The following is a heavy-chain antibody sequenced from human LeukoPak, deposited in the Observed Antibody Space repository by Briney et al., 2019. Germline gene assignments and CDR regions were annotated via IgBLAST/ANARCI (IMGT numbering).Heavy chain of an antibody. CDR3: ARDRPGWSGY. V-gene: IGHV3-7*01. J-gene: IGHJ4*02. Sequence: GGSLRLSCAASGFTFSDYWMSWVRQAPGKGLECVANINEDGSEKYYVDSVKGRFTISRDNAKNSLYLQMNSLRAEDTAVYYCARDRPGWSGYWGEGTPVTVSS. CDR2: INEDGSEK. D-gene: IGHD6-19*01. CDR1: GFTFSDYW.